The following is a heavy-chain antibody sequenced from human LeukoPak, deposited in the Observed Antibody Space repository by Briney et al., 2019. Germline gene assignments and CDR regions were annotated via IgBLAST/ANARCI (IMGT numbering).Heavy chain of an antibody. J-gene: IGHJ4*02. CDR1: GFTFSSYA. D-gene: IGHD3-16*01. CDR3: ARDRMITALDY. CDR2: ISYDGSNK. Sequence: TGGSLRLSCAASGFTFSSYAMHWVRQAPGKGLEWVAVISYDGSNKYYADSVKGRFTISRDNSKNTLYLQMNSLRAEDTAVYYCARDRMITALDYWGQGTLVTVSS. V-gene: IGHV3-30*04.